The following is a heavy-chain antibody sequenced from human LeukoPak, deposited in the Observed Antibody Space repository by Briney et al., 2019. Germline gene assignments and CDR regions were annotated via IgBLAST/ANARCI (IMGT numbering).Heavy chain of an antibody. CDR3: ARDFGGYCSSGNCYLGYLDY. J-gene: IGHJ4*02. D-gene: IGHD2-2*01. V-gene: IGHV3-66*01. CDR1: GFTVNNIY. CDR2: IYSGGST. Sequence: GGSLRLSCAASGFTVNNIYMSWVRQAPGKGLEWVSVIYSGGSTYYADSVKGRFTISRDNAKNSLSLQMNSLRAEDTAVYYCARDFGGYCSSGNCYLGYLDYWGQGTLVTVSS.